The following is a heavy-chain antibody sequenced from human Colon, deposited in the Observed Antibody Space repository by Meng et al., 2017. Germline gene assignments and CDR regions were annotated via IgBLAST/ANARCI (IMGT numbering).Heavy chain of an antibody. CDR3: ARDWGDVRGGFDF. D-gene: IGHD3-10*02. J-gene: IGHJ4*02. Sequence: VQLHPPGPGPVNPSQTLSTPCAISGDSVSSNSAAWNWIRQSPSRGLEWLGRTYYRSKYYNDYALSVKSRITINPDTSKNQFSLQLNSVTPEDTAIYYCARDWGDVRGGFDFWGQGTLVTVSS. CDR1: GDSVSSNSAA. V-gene: IGHV6-1*01. CDR2: TYYRSKYYN.